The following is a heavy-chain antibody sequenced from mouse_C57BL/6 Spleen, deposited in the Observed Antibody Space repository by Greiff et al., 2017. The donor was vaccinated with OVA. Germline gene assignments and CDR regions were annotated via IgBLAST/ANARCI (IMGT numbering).Heavy chain of an antibody. Sequence: PGQGLEWIGNIYPSDSETHYNQKFKDKATLTVDKSSSTAYMQLSSLTSEDSAVYYCARRAGPYAMDYWGQGTSVTVSS. CDR3: ARRAGPYAMDY. V-gene: IGHV1-61*01. J-gene: IGHJ4*01. CDR2: IYPSDSET. D-gene: IGHD3-3*01.